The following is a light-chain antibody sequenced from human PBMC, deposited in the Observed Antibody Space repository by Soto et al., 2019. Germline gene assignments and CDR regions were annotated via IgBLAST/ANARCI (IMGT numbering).Light chain of an antibody. CDR2: ADS. J-gene: IGLJ2*01. CDR1: KSNIGSNE. Sequence: QSVLTQPPSASGPPGQRVTISCSGSKSNIGSNEVYWYQQLPGTAPKFLIYADSQRPSGVPDRFSASKSGTSASLTISGLRSEDEAEYYCAVWDDSVFGKIFGGGTKLTVL. V-gene: IGLV1-47*02. CDR3: AVWDDSVFGKI.